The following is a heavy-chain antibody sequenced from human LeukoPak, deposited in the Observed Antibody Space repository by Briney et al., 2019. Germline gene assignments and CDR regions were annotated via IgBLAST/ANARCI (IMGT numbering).Heavy chain of an antibody. D-gene: IGHD5-24*01. CDR2: ISSSGSTI. Sequence: GGSLRLSCAASGFTFSDYYMSWIRQAPGKGLEWVSYISSSGSTIYYADSVKGRFTISRDNAKKSLYLRMNSLRAEDTAVYYCARRRDGYNPFDYWGQGTLVTVSS. CDR3: ARRRDGYNPFDY. CDR1: GFTFSDYY. V-gene: IGHV3-11*01. J-gene: IGHJ4*02.